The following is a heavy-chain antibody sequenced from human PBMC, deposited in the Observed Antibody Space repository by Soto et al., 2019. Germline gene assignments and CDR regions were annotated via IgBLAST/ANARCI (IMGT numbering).Heavy chain of an antibody. V-gene: IGHV4-31*11. CDR1: GGSITSGGYY. CDR3: ARTRTGAYAPDDAFDI. Sequence: QVQLQESGPGLVKPSQTLSLTCAVSGGSITSGGYYWSWIRQHPGKGLEWIGHISYSGSTYYNPYLKSRVTISEDTSKNQFSLKLTSVTAADTAVYYCARTRTGAYAPDDAFDIWGQGTTGTVSS. J-gene: IGHJ3*02. CDR2: ISYSGST. D-gene: IGHD2-8*01.